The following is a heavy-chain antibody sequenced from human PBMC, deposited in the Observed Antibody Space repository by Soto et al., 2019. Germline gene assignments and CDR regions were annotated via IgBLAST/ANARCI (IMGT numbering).Heavy chain of an antibody. V-gene: IGHV1-18*01. CDR2: IRAYNGNT. J-gene: IGHJ6*02. CDR3: ARDQVPAAMRYYRMDV. D-gene: IGHD2-2*01. CDR1: GYTFTSYG. Sequence: ASVKVSCKASGYTFTSYGISWVRQAPGQGLEWMGWIRAYNGNTNYAQKLQGRVTMTTDTSTSTAYMELGSLRSDDTAVYYCARDQVPAAMRYYRMDVWGQGTTVTVSS.